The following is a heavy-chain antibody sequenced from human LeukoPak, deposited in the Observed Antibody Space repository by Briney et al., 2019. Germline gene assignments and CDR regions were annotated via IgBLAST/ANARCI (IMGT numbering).Heavy chain of an antibody. J-gene: IGHJ3*02. D-gene: IGHD2-21*02. Sequence: PGGSLRLSCAASGFTFDDYAMHGVRQAPGKGLEWVSGISWNSGSIGYADSVKGRFTISRDKAKNSLYLQMNSLRAEDTALYYCAKDISDEPFDAFDIWGQGTMVTVSS. CDR1: GFTFDDYA. CDR2: ISWNSGSI. CDR3: AKDISDEPFDAFDI. V-gene: IGHV3-9*01.